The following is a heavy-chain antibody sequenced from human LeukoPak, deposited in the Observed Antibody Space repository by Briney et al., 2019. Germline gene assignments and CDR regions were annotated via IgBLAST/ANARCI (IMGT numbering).Heavy chain of an antibody. CDR2: ISRTGNTT. D-gene: IGHD6-13*01. CDR1: GLTFSSYS. V-gene: IGHV3-48*01. Sequence: GGSLRLSCAVSGLTFSSYSMHWVRQAPGKGLEWVSYISRTGNTTHYADSVKGRFTISRDNSKNTLYLQMNSLRAEDTAVYYCAKGIRSRSSWILIYFDYWGQGTLVTVSS. J-gene: IGHJ4*02. CDR3: AKGIRSRSSWILIYFDY.